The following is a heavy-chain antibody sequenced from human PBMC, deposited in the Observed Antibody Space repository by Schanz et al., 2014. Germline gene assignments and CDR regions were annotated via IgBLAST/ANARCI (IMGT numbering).Heavy chain of an antibody. D-gene: IGHD3-22*01. CDR3: ARSNYYDNSDYYNSFDY. V-gene: IGHV1-18*01. Sequence: QVQLVQSGAEVKKPGASVKVSCKASGYTFTSYGINWVRQAPGQGLEWMGWISAYNGNTNYAQKLQGRVTMTTDTSTSTAYMELRSLRPEDTAVYYCARSNYYDNSDYYNSFDYWGQGSLVTVSS. J-gene: IGHJ4*02. CDR2: ISAYNGNT. CDR1: GYTFTSYG.